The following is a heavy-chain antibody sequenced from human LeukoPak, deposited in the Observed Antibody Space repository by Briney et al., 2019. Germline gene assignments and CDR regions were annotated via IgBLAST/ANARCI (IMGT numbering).Heavy chain of an antibody. CDR3: AREGDYYDTSGTLDY. D-gene: IGHD3-22*01. V-gene: IGHV4-4*08. CDR1: GVSISSYY. CDR2: IYTSGST. Sequence: PSETLSLTCTVSGVSISSYYWSWIRQPPGKGLEWIGRIYTSGSTNYNPSLKSRVTISVDTSKNQFSLKLSTVPAADTAVYYCAREGDYYDTSGTLDYWGQGTLVTVSS. J-gene: IGHJ4*02.